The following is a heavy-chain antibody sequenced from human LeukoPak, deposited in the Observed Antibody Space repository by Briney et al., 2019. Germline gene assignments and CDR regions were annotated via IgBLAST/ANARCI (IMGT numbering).Heavy chain of an antibody. CDR1: GGSISSYY. D-gene: IGHD6-19*01. V-gene: IGHV4-59*01. CDR2: IYYSGST. CDR3: ARRGSGRYDGYFDY. J-gene: IGHJ4*02. Sequence: PSETLSLTCTVSGGSISSYYWSWIRQPPGKGLEWIGYIYYSGSTNYNPSLKSRVTISVDTSKNQFSLKLSSVTAADTAVYYCARRGSGRYDGYFDYWGQGTLVTVSS.